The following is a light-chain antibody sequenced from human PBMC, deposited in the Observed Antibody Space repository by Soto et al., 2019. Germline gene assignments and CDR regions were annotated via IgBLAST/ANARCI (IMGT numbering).Light chain of an antibody. CDR3: QQRSSWPRT. J-gene: IGKJ1*01. Sequence: EIVLTQSPATLSLSPGERATLSCRASQSVSSYLAWYQQKAGQAPRLLIYDASNRATGIPARFSGSGSGTDFTLTISRLKPEDFAVYNCQQRSSWPRTFGLGTKVEI. CDR2: DAS. V-gene: IGKV3-11*01. CDR1: QSVSSY.